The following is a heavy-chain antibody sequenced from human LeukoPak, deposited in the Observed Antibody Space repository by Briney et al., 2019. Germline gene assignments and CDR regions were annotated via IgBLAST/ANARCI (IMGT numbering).Heavy chain of an antibody. V-gene: IGHV4-30-2*01. CDR2: ISHSGST. Sequence: PSETLSLTCTVSGGSISSGGYYWSWLRQPPGKGLEWIGYISHSGSTYYNPSLKSRVTMSADRSKNQFSLKLGSVTVADTAVYYCARPVEYTSSPIDYWGQGTLVTVSS. CDR1: GGSISSGGYY. D-gene: IGHD2-2*01. CDR3: ARPVEYTSSPIDY. J-gene: IGHJ4*02.